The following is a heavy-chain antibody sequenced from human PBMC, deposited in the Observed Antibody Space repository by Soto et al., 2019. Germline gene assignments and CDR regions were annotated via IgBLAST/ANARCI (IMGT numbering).Heavy chain of an antibody. Sequence: PGGSLRLSCAASGFTFSSYGMHWVRQAPGKGLEWVAVIWYDGSNKYYADSVKGRFTISRDNSKNTLYLQMNSLRAEDTAVYYCARGEVLRYFDWLLVPGYYYGMDVWGQGTTVTVSS. V-gene: IGHV3-33*01. CDR3: ARGEVLRYFDWLLVPGYYYGMDV. CDR1: GFTFSSYG. J-gene: IGHJ6*02. D-gene: IGHD3-9*01. CDR2: IWYDGSNK.